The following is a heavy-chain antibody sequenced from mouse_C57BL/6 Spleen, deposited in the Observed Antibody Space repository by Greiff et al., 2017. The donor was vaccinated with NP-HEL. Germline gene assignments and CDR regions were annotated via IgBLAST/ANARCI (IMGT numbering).Heavy chain of an antibody. V-gene: IGHV1-82*01. Sequence: QVHVKQSGPELVKPGASVKISCKASGYAFSSSWMNWVKQRPGKGLEWIGRIYPGDGDTNYNGKFKGKATLTADKSSSTAYMQLSSLTSEDSAVYFCARRDYYGRGGFDYWGQGTTLTVSS. CDR1: GYAFSSSW. CDR3: ARRDYYGRGGFDY. J-gene: IGHJ2*01. CDR2: IYPGDGDT. D-gene: IGHD1-1*01.